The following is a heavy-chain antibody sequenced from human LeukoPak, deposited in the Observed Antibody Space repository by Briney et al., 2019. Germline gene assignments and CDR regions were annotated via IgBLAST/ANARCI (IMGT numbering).Heavy chain of an antibody. CDR3: AKSERGSSGWYKASNP. CDR2: ISGSGGST. Sequence: GGSLRLSCAASGFTFSSYAMSWVRQAPGKGLEWVSAISGSGGSTYYADSVKGRFTISRDNSKNMLYLQMNSLRAEDTAVYYCAKSERGSSGWYKASNPWGQGTLVTVSS. D-gene: IGHD6-19*01. CDR1: GFTFSSYA. J-gene: IGHJ5*02. V-gene: IGHV3-23*01.